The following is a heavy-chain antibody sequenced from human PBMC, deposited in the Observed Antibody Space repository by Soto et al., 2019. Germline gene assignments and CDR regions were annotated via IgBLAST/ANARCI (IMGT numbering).Heavy chain of an antibody. CDR2: INPSGGST. D-gene: IGHD3-22*01. CDR3: ARADSYDSSGFYYDC. Sequence: QVQLVQSGAEVKKPGASVKVSCKASGYIFTNHYIHWVRQAPGHGLAWMGIINPSGGSTNYLQKFQGRITMTRDTSTSTVDMELSSLRSEDTAGYFCARADSYDSSGFYYDCWGQGSLVTVSS. V-gene: IGHV1-46*01. J-gene: IGHJ4*02. CDR1: GYIFTNHY.